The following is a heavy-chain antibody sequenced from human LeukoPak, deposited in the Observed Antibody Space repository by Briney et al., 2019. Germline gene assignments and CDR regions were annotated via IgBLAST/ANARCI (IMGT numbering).Heavy chain of an antibody. D-gene: IGHD4-17*01. V-gene: IGHV4-39*01. Sequence: SETLSLTCTISGGSISSSNYFWGWIRQPPGKGLEWIGSMYYSGSTYYNPSLKSRVTISVDTSKNQFSLTLSSVTAADTAVYSCVRHHTYYGNFDYWGQGTLVTVSS. CDR3: VRHHTYYGNFDY. J-gene: IGHJ4*02. CDR2: MYYSGST. CDR1: GGSISSSNYF.